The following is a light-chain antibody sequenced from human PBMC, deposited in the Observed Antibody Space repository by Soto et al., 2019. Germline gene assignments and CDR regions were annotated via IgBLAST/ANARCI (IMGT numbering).Light chain of an antibody. CDR1: QSVSTN. CDR3: QQYNNWPPIT. Sequence: ERVMTQSPATLSVSPGERVTLSCMASQSVSTNLAWYQQKPGQAPRLLIYAASARATGVPARFSGSGSGTEFTLTISSLQSEDFGVYYCQQYNNWPPITFGQGTRLEIK. J-gene: IGKJ5*01. V-gene: IGKV3-15*01. CDR2: AAS.